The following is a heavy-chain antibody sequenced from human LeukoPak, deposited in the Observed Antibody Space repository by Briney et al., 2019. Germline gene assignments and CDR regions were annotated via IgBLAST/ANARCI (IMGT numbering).Heavy chain of an antibody. CDR1: GYTFTGYY. Sequence: GASVKVSCKASGYTFTGYYMHWVRQAPGQGLEWMGWINPNSGGTNYAQKFQGRVTMTRDTSISTAYMELSRLSSDDTAVYYCARGHGYCSSTSCYNAFDIWGQGTMVTVSS. D-gene: IGHD2-2*02. J-gene: IGHJ3*02. V-gene: IGHV1-2*02. CDR3: ARGHGYCSSTSCYNAFDI. CDR2: INPNSGGT.